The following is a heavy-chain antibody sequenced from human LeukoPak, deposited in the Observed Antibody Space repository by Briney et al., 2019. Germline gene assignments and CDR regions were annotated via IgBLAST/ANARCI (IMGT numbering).Heavy chain of an antibody. J-gene: IGHJ4*02. Sequence: LPGGSLRLSCAASGFTFSNYGMHWVRQAPGKGLEWVAVVSHDGSVAFYGDSVKGRFSISRDNSKNTLYLQMNSLRAEDTAVYYCAKGLYYFDSSGYFPFDYWGQGTLVTVSS. CDR1: GFTFSNYG. CDR3: AKGLYYFDSSGYFPFDY. D-gene: IGHD3-22*01. CDR2: VSHDGSVA. V-gene: IGHV3-30*18.